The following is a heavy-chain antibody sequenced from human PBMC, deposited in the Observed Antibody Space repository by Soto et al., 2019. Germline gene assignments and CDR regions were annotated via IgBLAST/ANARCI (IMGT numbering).Heavy chain of an antibody. CDR1: GFTFSSYS. CDR3: ARASIRLTVRDAFDI. J-gene: IGHJ3*02. Sequence: GGSLRLSCSASGFTFSSYSMNWVRQAPGKGLEWVSSISSSSSYIYYADSVKGRFTISRDNAKNSLYLQMNSLRAEDTAVYYCARASIRLTVRDAFDIWGQGTMVTVSS. V-gene: IGHV3-21*01. D-gene: IGHD7-27*01. CDR2: ISSSSSYI.